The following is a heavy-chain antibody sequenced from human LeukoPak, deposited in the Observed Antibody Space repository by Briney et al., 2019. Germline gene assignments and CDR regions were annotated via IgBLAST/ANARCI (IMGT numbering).Heavy chain of an antibody. D-gene: IGHD3-16*01. V-gene: IGHV1-2*02. Sequence: ASVKVSCRASGYTFTGYYIHWVRQAPGQGLEWMGWINPHSGGTNFAQKFQGRVTMTRDTSISTAYMYLSSLTSDDTAVYYCTRDSAVWGTLNWFDPWGQGTLVTVSS. CDR3: TRDSAVWGTLNWFDP. CDR1: GYTFTGYY. J-gene: IGHJ5*02. CDR2: INPHSGGT.